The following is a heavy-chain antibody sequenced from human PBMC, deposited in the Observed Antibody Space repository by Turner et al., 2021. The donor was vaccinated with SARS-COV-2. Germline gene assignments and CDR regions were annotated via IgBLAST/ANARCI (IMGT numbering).Heavy chain of an antibody. CDR3: ARDRDEYYDSTNWFDP. J-gene: IGHJ5*02. CDR1: GFTFSNYP. CDR2: ISYDGFNK. D-gene: IGHD3-22*01. Sequence: QVQLVESGGGVVQPGRSLRLSCAASGFTFSNYPMHWVRQAPGKGLDWVAVISYDGFNKYYADSVKCRFTISRDNSKNTLYLQMNSLRAEDTAVYYCARDRDEYYDSTNWFDPWGQGTLVTVSS. V-gene: IGHV3-30-3*01.